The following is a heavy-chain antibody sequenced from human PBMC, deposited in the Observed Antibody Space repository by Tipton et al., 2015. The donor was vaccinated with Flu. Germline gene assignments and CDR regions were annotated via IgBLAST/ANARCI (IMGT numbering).Heavy chain of an antibody. V-gene: IGHV3-49*04. CDR1: GFSFGEFS. CDR3: TRDIHSLEYYYGSGMAGLSMDV. J-gene: IGHJ6*02. Sequence: SLRLSCPGSGFSFGEFSISWVRQAPGKGLEWIGFIRSNPYGGTRENAASLKERFTISRDDSKSIAYLQMNSLKLGGKAVYYCTRDIHSLEYYYGSGMAGLSMDVWGQGTTVTV. CDR2: IRSNPYGGTR. D-gene: IGHD3-10*01.